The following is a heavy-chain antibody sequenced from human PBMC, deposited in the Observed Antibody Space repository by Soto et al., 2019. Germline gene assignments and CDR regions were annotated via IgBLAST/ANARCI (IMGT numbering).Heavy chain of an antibody. J-gene: IGHJ6*02. D-gene: IGHD2-8*01. CDR2: IIPIFGTA. CDR1: GGTFSSYA. Sequence: SVKVSCKASGGTFSSYAISWVRQAPGQGLEWMGGIIPIFGTANYAQKFQGRVTITADESTSTAYMELSSLRSEDTAVYYCARAAEYCTNGVCFTRNPNYYYYGMDVWGQGTTVTVSS. CDR3: ARAAEYCTNGVCFTRNPNYYYYGMDV. V-gene: IGHV1-69*13.